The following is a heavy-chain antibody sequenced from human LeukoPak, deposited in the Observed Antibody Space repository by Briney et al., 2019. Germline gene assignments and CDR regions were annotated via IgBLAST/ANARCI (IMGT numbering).Heavy chain of an antibody. D-gene: IGHD5-24*01. J-gene: IGHJ4*02. CDR3: ASPRERSDGYNLNY. CDR1: GGSFSGYY. Sequence: SETLSLTCAVYGGSFSGYYWSWIRQPPGKGLEWIGEINHSGSTNYNPSLKSRVTISVDTSKNQFSLKLSSVTAADTAVYYCASPRERSDGYNLNYWGQGTLVTVSS. V-gene: IGHV4-34*01. CDR2: INHSGST.